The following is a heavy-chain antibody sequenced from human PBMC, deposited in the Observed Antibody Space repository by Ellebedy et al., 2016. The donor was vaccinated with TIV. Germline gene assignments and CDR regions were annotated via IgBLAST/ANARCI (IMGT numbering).Heavy chain of an antibody. CDR1: GYTFTSYW. CDR3: TKDRGNYGGAPYNGMDV. V-gene: IGHV3-74*01. CDR2: INGDGSHT. Sequence: GESLKISCAASGYTFTSYWMHWVRQAPGKGLVWVSHINGDGSHTIYADSVKGRFTISRDNSKNTLYLQMNSLRTEDTAVHYCTKDRGNYGGAPYNGMDVWGQGTTVTVSS. D-gene: IGHD3-10*01. J-gene: IGHJ6*02.